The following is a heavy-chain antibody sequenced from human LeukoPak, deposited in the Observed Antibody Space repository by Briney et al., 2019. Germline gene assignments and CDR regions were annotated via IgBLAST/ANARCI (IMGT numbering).Heavy chain of an antibody. CDR1: GGSISSSSYY. D-gene: IGHD3-22*01. V-gene: IGHV4-39*07. Sequence: SETLSLTCTVSGGSISSSSYYWGWIRQPPGKGLEWIGEITHRGNLNYNPSLKSRVTISVDTSKKQFSLKLSSVTAADTAVYYCAESNDDYDSGGYPVDYWGQGTLVTVSS. CDR2: ITHRGNL. J-gene: IGHJ4*02. CDR3: AESNDDYDSGGYPVDY.